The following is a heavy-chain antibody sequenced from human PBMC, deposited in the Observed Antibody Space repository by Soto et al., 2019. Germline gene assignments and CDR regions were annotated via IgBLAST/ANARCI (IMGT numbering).Heavy chain of an antibody. CDR2: LSYDGSNK. D-gene: IGHD2-2*01. V-gene: IGHV3-30*03. Sequence: QVQLVESGGGVVQPGRSLRLSCAASGFTFSTYAMHWVRQAPGKGLEWVAVLSYDGSNKYYADSVKGRFTISRDNSKNTLYLQMNSLRAEDTAVYYCARVVPAAMYYYYGMDVWGQGTPVTVSS. CDR3: ARVVPAAMYYYYGMDV. CDR1: GFTFSTYA. J-gene: IGHJ6*02.